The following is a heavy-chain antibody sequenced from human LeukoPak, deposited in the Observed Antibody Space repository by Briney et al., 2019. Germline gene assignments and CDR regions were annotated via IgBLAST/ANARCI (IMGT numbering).Heavy chain of an antibody. V-gene: IGHV4-34*01. J-gene: IGHJ4*02. Sequence: PSETLSLTCAVYGGSFSGYYWSWIRQPPGKGLEWIGEINHSGSTNYNPSLKSRVTMSVDTSKNQFSLKLSSVTAADTAVYYCARGGGGGSYYDYWGQGTLVTVSS. D-gene: IGHD1-26*01. CDR2: INHSGST. CDR1: GGSFSGYY. CDR3: ARGGGGGSYYDY.